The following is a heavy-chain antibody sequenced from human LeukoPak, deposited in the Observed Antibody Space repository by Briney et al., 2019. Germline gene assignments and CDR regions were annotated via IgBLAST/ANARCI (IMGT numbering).Heavy chain of an antibody. CDR2: IYYSGST. Sequence: SETLSLTCTVSGGSISSYYWSWIRQPPGKGLEWIGYIYYSGSTNYNPSLKSRVTISVDTSKNQFSLKLSSVTAADTAVYYCARYSSSSVVGWSDPWGQGTLVTVSS. V-gene: IGHV4-59*01. CDR1: GGSISSYY. J-gene: IGHJ5*02. D-gene: IGHD6-6*01. CDR3: ARYSSSSVVGWSDP.